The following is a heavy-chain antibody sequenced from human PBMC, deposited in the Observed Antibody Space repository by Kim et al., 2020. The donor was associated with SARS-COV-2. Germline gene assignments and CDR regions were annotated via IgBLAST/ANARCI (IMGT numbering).Heavy chain of an antibody. J-gene: IGHJ4*02. D-gene: IGHD3-10*01. Sequence: ASVKVSCKASGYTFTSYYMHWVRQAPGQGLEWMGIINPSGGSTSYAQKFQGRVTMTRDTSTSTVYMELSSLRSEDTAVYYCARDCSELWFGEFPLDYWGQGTLVTVSS. CDR2: INPSGGST. CDR1: GYTFTSYY. V-gene: IGHV1-46*01. CDR3: ARDCSELWFGEFPLDY.